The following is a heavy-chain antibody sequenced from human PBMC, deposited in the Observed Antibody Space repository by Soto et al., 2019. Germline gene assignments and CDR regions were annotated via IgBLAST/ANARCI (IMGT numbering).Heavy chain of an antibody. J-gene: IGHJ4*02. CDR1: GYNFTIQL. CDR2: VYPGDWHI. Sequence: PVDALKISWDASGYNFTIQLIGLVRRMPGEGLEWMGIVYPGDWHIRYMSSVQGQVTISADKSISTAYLQCGCLNSAYTALFYFVSQTTWIQLWHNFDYWGQGILVTLSS. CDR3: VSQTTWIQLWHNFDY. V-gene: IGHV5-51*01. D-gene: IGHD5-18*01.